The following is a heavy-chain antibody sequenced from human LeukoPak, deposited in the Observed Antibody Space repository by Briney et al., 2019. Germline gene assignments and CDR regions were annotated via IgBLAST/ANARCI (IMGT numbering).Heavy chain of an antibody. J-gene: IGHJ4*02. CDR1: GGSFSGYY. V-gene: IGHV4-34*01. CDR2: INHSGST. CDR3: ARVLLWFGELPYYFDY. Sequence: SETLSLTCAVYGGSFSGYYWSWIRQPPGKGLEWIGEINHSGSTNYNSSLKSRVTISVDTSKNQFSLKLSSVTAADTAVYYCARVLLWFGELPYYFDYWGQGTLVTVSS. D-gene: IGHD3-10*01.